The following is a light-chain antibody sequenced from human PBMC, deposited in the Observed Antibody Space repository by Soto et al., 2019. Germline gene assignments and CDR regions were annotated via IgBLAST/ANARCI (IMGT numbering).Light chain of an antibody. CDR2: HAS. CDR3: QQYNSYS. CDR1: QSISSW. Sequence: DIQMTQSPSTLSASVGDRVTITCRASQSISSWLAWYQQKPGTAPKVLIYHASNLQSGVPSRFSGSGSGTEFPLTISSLQPDYFATYYCQQYNSYSFGQGTKVDIK. J-gene: IGKJ1*01. V-gene: IGKV1-5*01.